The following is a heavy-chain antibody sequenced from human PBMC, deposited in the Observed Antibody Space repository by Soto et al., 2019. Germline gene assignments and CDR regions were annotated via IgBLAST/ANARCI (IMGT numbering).Heavy chain of an antibody. J-gene: IGHJ5*01. CDR2: IYHGGTT. D-gene: IGHD6-19*01. CDR3: AKDHVMVVAGSKFDY. CDR1: GYSFVSCSD. V-gene: IGHV4-38-2*01. Sequence: TLAVTCAFSGYSFVSCSDFFCILQPPGKGPECIASIYHGGTTFYNPSLKSRVTVSVDKSNNQFAMKLRSVTAADKAVYYCAKDHVMVVAGSKFDYRGHGHLVTVAS.